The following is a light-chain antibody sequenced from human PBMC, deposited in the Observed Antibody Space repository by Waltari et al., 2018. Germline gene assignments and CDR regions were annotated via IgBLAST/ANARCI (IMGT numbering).Light chain of an antibody. CDR3: QQYYSTPPLT. V-gene: IGKV4-1*01. J-gene: IGKJ4*01. Sequence: DIVMTQSPDSLAVSLGERATIHCKSSQSVLYSATNKNYLAWYQQKPGQPPKLLIYWASTRESGVPDRFSGSGSGTDFTLTISSLQAEDVAVYYCQQYYSTPPLTFGGGTKVEIE. CDR1: QSVLYSATNKNY. CDR2: WAS.